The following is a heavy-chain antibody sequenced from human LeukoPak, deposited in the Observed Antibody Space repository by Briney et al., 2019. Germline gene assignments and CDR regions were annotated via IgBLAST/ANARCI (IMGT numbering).Heavy chain of an antibody. J-gene: IGHJ5*02. V-gene: IGHV1-69*05. D-gene: IGHD6-6*01. CDR1: GGTFSSYA. CDR2: IIPIFGTA. CDR3: AREKLIAARPDP. Sequence: SVKVSCKASGGTFSSYAISWVRQAPGQGLEWMGRIIPIFGTANYAQKFQGRVTITTDESTSTACMELSSLRSEDTAVYYCAREKLIAARPDPWGQGTLVTVSS.